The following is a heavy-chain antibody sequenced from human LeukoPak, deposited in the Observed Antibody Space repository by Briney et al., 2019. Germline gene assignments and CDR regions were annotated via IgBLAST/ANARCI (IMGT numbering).Heavy chain of an antibody. V-gene: IGHV4-59*01. Sequence: PSETLSLTCTVSGGSISGYYWSWIRQPPGKGLEWIGYMYYSGTTNYNPSLKSRVTISVDTSKNQFSLNLSSVTAADTAVYYCAREAGGDLKFDPWGQGTLVTVSS. J-gene: IGHJ5*02. CDR3: AREAGGDLKFDP. CDR1: GGSISGYY. D-gene: IGHD2-21*02. CDR2: MYYSGTT.